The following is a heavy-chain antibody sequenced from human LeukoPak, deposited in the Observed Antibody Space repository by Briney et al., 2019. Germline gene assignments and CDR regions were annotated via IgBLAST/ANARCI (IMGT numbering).Heavy chain of an antibody. CDR3: ARDRFLWRSTDKGEFDY. D-gene: IGHD2/OR15-2a*01. J-gene: IGHJ4*02. Sequence: PGGSLRLSCAASGFTFSDYYMSWIRQAPGKGLEWVSYISSSGSTIYYADSVKGRFTISRDNAKNSLYLQMNSLRAEDTAVYYRARDRFLWRSTDKGEFDYWGQGTLVTVSS. CDR1: GFTFSDYY. V-gene: IGHV3-11*04. CDR2: ISSSGSTI.